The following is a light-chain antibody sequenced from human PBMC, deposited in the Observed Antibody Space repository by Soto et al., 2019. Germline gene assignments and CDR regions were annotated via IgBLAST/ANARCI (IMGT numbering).Light chain of an antibody. CDR2: AAS. J-gene: IGKJ4*01. CDR1: QSISNY. Sequence: DIQMTQSPSSLSASAGDRVTITCRASQSISNYLNWYQPNTGKAPKLLIYAASTLESGVPSRFSGSRAGTDFTLTISRLQPEDLATYYCQQSYNTPRTFGGGTQVELK. CDR3: QQSYNTPRT. V-gene: IGKV1-39*01.